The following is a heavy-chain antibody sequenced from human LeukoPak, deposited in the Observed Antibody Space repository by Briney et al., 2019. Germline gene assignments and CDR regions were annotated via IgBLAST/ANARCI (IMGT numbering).Heavy chain of an antibody. Sequence: GSLRLSCEASGFTFRDYWMTWIRQPPGKGLEWIGEINHSGSTNYNPSLKNRVTISVDTSKNQFSLKLSSVTAADTAVYYCARLPKRYSSGWFYFQHWGQGTLVTVSS. J-gene: IGHJ1*01. V-gene: IGHV4-34*01. CDR1: GFTFRDYW. D-gene: IGHD6-19*01. CDR2: INHSGST. CDR3: ARLPKRYSSGWFYFQH.